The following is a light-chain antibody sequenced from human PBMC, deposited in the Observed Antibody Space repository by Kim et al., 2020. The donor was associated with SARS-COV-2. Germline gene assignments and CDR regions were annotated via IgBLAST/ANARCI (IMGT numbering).Light chain of an antibody. Sequence: GTRVTIFCSRSSTNLGTNSVHWYKQLPGTAPAVLISKNNQRPSGVPDRFSGSKSGTSASLAISGLQSEDEGDYYCAGWDDNLNAEVFGGGTKLTVL. J-gene: IGLJ3*02. V-gene: IGLV1-44*01. CDR3: AGWDDNLNAEV. CDR2: KNN. CDR1: STNLGTNS.